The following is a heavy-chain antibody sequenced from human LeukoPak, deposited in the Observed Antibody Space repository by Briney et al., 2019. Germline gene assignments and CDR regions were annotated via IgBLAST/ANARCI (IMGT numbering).Heavy chain of an antibody. CDR1: GGTFSSYA. Sequence: SVKVSCKASGGTFSSYAISWVRQAPGQGLEWMGRIIPILGIANYAQKFQGRVTITADKSTSTAYMELSSLRSEDTAVYYCARDPTPSETVTNDYWGQGTLVTVSP. CDR3: ARDPTPSETVTNDY. CDR2: IIPILGIA. D-gene: IGHD4-17*01. J-gene: IGHJ4*02. V-gene: IGHV1-69*04.